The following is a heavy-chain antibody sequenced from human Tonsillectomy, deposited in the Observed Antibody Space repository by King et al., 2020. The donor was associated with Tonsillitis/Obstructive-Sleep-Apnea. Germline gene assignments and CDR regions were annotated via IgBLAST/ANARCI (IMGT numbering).Heavy chain of an antibody. J-gene: IGHJ4*02. D-gene: IGHD3-16*01. Sequence: VQLQESGPGLVKPSETLSLTCTVSGGSISSYYWSWIRQPPGKGLEWIGYISYSGSTNYNPSLKSRITISVDTSKNQFSLKLSSVTAADTAVYYCARKWPLGEADYWGQGTLVTVSS. CDR2: ISYSGST. CDR3: ARKWPLGEADY. V-gene: IGHV4-59*08. CDR1: GGSISSYY.